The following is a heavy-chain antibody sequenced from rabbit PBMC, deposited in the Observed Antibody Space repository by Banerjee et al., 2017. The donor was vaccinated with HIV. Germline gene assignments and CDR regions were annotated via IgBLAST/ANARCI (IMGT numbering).Heavy chain of an antibody. CDR2: IAAGSSGST. V-gene: IGHV1S40*01. Sequence: QSLEESGGDLVKPGASLTLTCKASGFSFSSSYWISWVRQAPGKGLEWIACIAAGSSGSTYYASWAKGRFTISKTSSTTVTLQMTSLTAADTATYFCARDLAGVIGWNFNLWGPGTLVTVS. J-gene: IGHJ4*01. CDR1: GFSFSSSYW. CDR3: ARDLAGVIGWNFNL. D-gene: IGHD4-1*01.